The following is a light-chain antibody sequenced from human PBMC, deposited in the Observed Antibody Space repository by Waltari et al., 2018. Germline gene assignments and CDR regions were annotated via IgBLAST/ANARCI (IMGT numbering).Light chain of an antibody. V-gene: IGKV3-11*01. CDR1: QSVSNY. J-gene: IGKJ4*01. CDR3: HQRSNWPLT. Sequence: EIVLTQSPATMSLSPGKRATISCWASQSVSNYLAWYQQKPGQAPRLLIYDAANRATGIPARFSGSGSGTDFTLTISSLEPEDFAVYYCHQRSNWPLTFGGGTKVEIK. CDR2: DAA.